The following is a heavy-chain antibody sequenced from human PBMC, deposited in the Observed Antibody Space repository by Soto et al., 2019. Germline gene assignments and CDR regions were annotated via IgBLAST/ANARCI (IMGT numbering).Heavy chain of an antibody. D-gene: IGHD5-18*01. CDR3: ARAGYSYGYVGDY. Sequence: SVKVSCKASGGTFSSYAISWVRQAPGQGLEWMGGIIPIFGTANYAQKFQGRVTITADESTSTAYMELSSLRSEDTAVYYCARAGYSYGYVGDYWGQGTLVTVSS. CDR1: GGTFSSYA. J-gene: IGHJ4*02. V-gene: IGHV1-69*13. CDR2: IIPIFGTA.